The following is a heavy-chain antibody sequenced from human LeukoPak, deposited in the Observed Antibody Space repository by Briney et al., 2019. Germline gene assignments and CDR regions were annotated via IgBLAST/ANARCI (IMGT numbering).Heavy chain of an antibody. D-gene: IGHD3-22*01. V-gene: IGHV4-59*01. Sequence: PSETLSLTCTVSGGSISSYYWSWIRQPPGKGLEWIGYIYYSGSTNYNPSLKSRVTISVDTSKNQFSLKLSSVTAADTAVYYCARDGLRTYYYDSSGSRSAGGHYYMDVWGKGTTVTVSS. CDR2: IYYSGST. CDR3: ARDGLRTYYYDSSGSRSAGGHYYMDV. J-gene: IGHJ6*03. CDR1: GGSISSYY.